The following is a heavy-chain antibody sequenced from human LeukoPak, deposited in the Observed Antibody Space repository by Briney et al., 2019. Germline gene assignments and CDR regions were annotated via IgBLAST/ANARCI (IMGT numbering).Heavy chain of an antibody. CDR1: GGSFSGYY. Sequence: SETLSLTCAVYGGSFSGYYWSWIRQPPGKGLEWIGEINHSGSTNYNPSLKSRVTISVDTSKNQFSLKLSSVTAADTAVYYCARVSLGTIDYWGQGTLVTVSS. CDR2: INHSGST. J-gene: IGHJ4*02. D-gene: IGHD3-16*02. CDR3: ARVSLGTIDY. V-gene: IGHV4-34*01.